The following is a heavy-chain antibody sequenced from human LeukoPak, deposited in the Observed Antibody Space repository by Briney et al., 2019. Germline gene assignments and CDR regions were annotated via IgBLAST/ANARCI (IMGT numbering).Heavy chain of an antibody. J-gene: IGHJ4*02. CDR3: AREDHYGSGFDY. V-gene: IGHV3-66*01. Sequence: GGSLRLSCAASGFTFRSYSMTWVRQAPGKGLDWVSVLYSGGTTYYADSVKGRFTISRDNSKNTLYLQMNSLRAEDTAVYYCAREDHYGSGFDYWGQGTLVTVSS. CDR1: GFTFRSYS. CDR2: LYSGGTT. D-gene: IGHD3-10*01.